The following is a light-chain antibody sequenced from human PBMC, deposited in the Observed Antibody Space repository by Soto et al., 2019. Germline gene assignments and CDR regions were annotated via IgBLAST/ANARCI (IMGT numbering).Light chain of an antibody. CDR3: CSYAGSSTYVL. CDR2: EDS. Sequence: QSALTQPASVSGSPGQSITISCTGTSSDVGSYNLVSWYQQHPGKVPKLMIYEDSRRPSGVSNRFSGSKSGNTASLTISGLQAEDEADYYCCSYAGSSTYVLFGGGTKLTVL. V-gene: IGLV2-23*01. J-gene: IGLJ2*01. CDR1: SSDVGSYNL.